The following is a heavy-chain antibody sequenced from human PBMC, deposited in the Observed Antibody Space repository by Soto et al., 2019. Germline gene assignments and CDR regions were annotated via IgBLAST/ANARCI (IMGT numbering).Heavy chain of an antibody. V-gene: IGHV3-30-3*01. CDR2: ISREGSNE. CDR1: GFTFSSYL. CDR3: ARDDEGGSDCDLGY. Sequence: QEQLVESGGGVVQPGRSLRLSCATSGFTFSSYLIHWVRQTPDKGLEWVAFISREGSNEYYADSVKGRFTISRDNSKNTLYLEMNSLRAEDTAVYYCARDDEGGSDCDLGYWGQGTLVTVSS. D-gene: IGHD3-10*01. J-gene: IGHJ4*02.